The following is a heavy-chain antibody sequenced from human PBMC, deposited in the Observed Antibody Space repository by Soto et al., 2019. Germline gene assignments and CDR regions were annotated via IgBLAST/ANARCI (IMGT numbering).Heavy chain of an antibody. CDR3: ARDVVLCDGGRCYGIPLDV. D-gene: IGHD2-15*01. J-gene: IGHJ6*04. CDR2: IQSGGTT. CDR1: GFTVSSKY. Sequence: GVSHRLSCAASGFTVSSKYMTWVRQAPGKGLEWVSLIQSGGTTYYADSVKGRFTISRDTSENTLHLQMDSLRVEDTAVYYCARDVVLCDGGRCYGIPLDVWVKGTTVTVSS. V-gene: IGHV3-66*01.